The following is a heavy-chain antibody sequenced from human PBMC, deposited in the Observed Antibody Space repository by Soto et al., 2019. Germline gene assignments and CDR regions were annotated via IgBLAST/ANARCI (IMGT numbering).Heavy chain of an antibody. CDR3: AGLDLPGYGRGDDL. CDR2: IYSGGTT. CDR1: GFTVSQNY. D-gene: IGHD2-15*01. V-gene: IGHV3-66*04. J-gene: IGHJ5*02. Sequence: EVQLVESGGGLVQPGGSLRLSCAASGFTVSQNYMSWVRQAQGKGLECVSVIYSGGTTDYADSLKGRFPISRDNSKNTLYLQMDSLSAADTAIYYCAGLDLPGYGRGDDLWGQGSLVTVSA.